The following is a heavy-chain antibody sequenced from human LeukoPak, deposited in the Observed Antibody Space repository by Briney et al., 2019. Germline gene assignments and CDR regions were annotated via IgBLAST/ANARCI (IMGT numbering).Heavy chain of an antibody. CDR3: VRSSGFPDY. Sequence: GSLRLSCAASGFTFSSYWMNWARQAPGKGLVWVSRITSDGSSTNYADSVKGRFTISRDNAKNTLYLQMNSLRAEDTAVYYCVRSSGFPDYWGQGTLVTVSS. CDR2: ITSDGSST. J-gene: IGHJ4*02. CDR1: GFTFSSYW. V-gene: IGHV3-74*01. D-gene: IGHD3-22*01.